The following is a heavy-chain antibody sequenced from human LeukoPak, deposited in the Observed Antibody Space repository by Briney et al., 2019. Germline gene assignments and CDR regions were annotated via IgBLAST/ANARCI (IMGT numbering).Heavy chain of an antibody. CDR3: TRGPPNWGYDF. CDR2: MSPNSGNT. D-gene: IGHD3/OR15-3a*01. CDR1: GYIFTSYD. V-gene: IGHV1-8*01. Sequence: ASVKVSCKASGYIFTSYDINWVRQATGQRLEWLGWMSPNSGNTGYAQNFRGRVTMTRSTALSTAYMELSSLKSDDTAVYYCTRGPPNWGYDFWGQGTLVTVSS. J-gene: IGHJ4*02.